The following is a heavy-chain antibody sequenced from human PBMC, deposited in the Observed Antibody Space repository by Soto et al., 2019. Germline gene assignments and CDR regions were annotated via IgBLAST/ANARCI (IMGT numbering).Heavy chain of an antibody. CDR2: ILVGGST. Sequence: GSLRLSCAVSGFICSSYDMSWVRQAPGKGLEWVSTILVGGSTHYEDSVKGRFTISRDTSKNTVHLQMNSLTAGDTAFYYCAKATATSGGAFEIYGQGTMVTVSS. CDR3: AKATATSGGAFEI. J-gene: IGHJ3*02. D-gene: IGHD1-1*01. V-gene: IGHV3-23*01. CDR1: GFICSSYD.